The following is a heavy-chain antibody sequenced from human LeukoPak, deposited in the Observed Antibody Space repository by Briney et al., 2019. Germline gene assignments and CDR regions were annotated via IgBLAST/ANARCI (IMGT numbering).Heavy chain of an antibody. Sequence: GGSLRLSCAASGFTFNTYWMSWVRQTPGKGLEWVANIKEDGSQKNYVDSVRGRFTISRDYAKNSPYLQMNSLRAEDTAVYYCARDGFSSAINFWGQGTLVTVSS. CDR1: GFTFNTYW. CDR3: ARDGFSSAINF. D-gene: IGHD2-21*02. CDR2: IKEDGSQK. J-gene: IGHJ4*02. V-gene: IGHV3-7*01.